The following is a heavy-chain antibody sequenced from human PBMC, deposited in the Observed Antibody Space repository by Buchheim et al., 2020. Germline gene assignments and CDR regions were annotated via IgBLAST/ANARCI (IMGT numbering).Heavy chain of an antibody. CDR3: ARRPAAAGVISAFDF. CDR2: IYPGYSDT. D-gene: IGHD6-13*01. Sequence: EVQLAQSGAEVKKPGESLKISCKGSGYRFTNYWIGWVRQMPGKGLEYLGIIYPGYSDTRYSPSFQGPVTISAAKSIGTAYLQWASMEASDTATYYCARRPAAAGVISAFDFWGQGIL. CDR1: GYRFTNYW. V-gene: IGHV5-51*01. J-gene: IGHJ4*02.